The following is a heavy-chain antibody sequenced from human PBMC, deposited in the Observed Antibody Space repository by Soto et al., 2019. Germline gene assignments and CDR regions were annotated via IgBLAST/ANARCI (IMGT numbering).Heavy chain of an antibody. Sequence: HVQLVQSGAEVKKPGASLKVSCNASGYTFISYGVSWVRQAPGQGLEWLGWISPYNGNTNYAQKFQGRITMTTDTSTSTVYMDLRSLRTDDTAVYYCARDQTKWLTDAFDIWGQGTMVVVSS. V-gene: IGHV1-18*01. CDR1: GYTFISYG. CDR2: ISPYNGNT. J-gene: IGHJ3*02. D-gene: IGHD5-12*01. CDR3: ARDQTKWLTDAFDI.